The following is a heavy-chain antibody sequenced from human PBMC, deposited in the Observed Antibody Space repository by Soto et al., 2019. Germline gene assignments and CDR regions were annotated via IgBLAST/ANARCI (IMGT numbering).Heavy chain of an antibody. J-gene: IGHJ4*02. V-gene: IGHV2-5*02. CDR1: GFSLTTSVVA. CDR2: IFWDDDR. D-gene: IGHD2-8*02. Sequence: PTLVNPTQTLTLTCSFAGFSLTTSVVAVGWSRHPPGKTLECRALIFWDDDRRYSPSLNSRLTITKDTSKTQVVPTLTDMHPVDAATYYCAHLLTGTGGNFDHWGQGTLVAIYS. CDR3: AHLLTGTGGNFDH.